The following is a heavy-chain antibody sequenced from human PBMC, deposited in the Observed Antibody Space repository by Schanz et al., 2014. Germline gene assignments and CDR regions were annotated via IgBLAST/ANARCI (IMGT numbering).Heavy chain of an antibody. V-gene: IGHV3-30*03. J-gene: IGHJ4*02. D-gene: IGHD1-26*01. CDR1: GFMFSSYG. CDR3: ARDHTTESYYSAGPPIDY. Sequence: QVQLVESGGGVVQPGRSLRLSCAASGFMFSSYGMHWVRQAPGKGLEWVGVISYDGSKKSYADSVKGRFTISRDNSKNTLFLQMNSLRPGDTAVYYCARDHTTESYYSAGPPIDYWGQGTLLTVSS. CDR2: ISYDGSKK.